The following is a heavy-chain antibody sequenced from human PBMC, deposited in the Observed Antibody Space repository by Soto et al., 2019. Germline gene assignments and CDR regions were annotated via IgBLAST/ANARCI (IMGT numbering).Heavy chain of an antibody. J-gene: IGHJ5*02. Sequence: GASVKVSCKASGYTFTGYYMHWVRQAPGQGLEWMGWINPISGGTSYAQKFQGRVTMTRDTSISTAYMELSRLRSDDTAVYYCARGGGGYCSITSCSGFDPWGQGALVTVAS. V-gene: IGHV1-2*02. CDR1: GYTFTGYY. CDR3: ARGGGGYCSITSCSGFDP. D-gene: IGHD2-2*01. CDR2: INPISGGT.